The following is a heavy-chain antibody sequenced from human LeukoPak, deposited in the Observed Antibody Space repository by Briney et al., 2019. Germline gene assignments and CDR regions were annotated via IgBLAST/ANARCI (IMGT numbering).Heavy chain of an antibody. CDR1: GGTFSSYA. J-gene: IGHJ4*02. V-gene: IGHV1-69*05. D-gene: IGHD6-19*01. Sequence: ASVKVSCKASGGTFSSYAISWVGQAPGQGRDWMGRIIPIFGTAHYAQKFHGRVTITTDESTSTAYMELSSLRSEDTAVYYCARERPVYSSGWYPFDYWGQGTLVTVSS. CDR2: IIPIFGTA. CDR3: ARERPVYSSGWYPFDY.